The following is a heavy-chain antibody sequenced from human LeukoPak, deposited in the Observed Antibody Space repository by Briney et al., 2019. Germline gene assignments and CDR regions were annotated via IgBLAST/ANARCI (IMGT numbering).Heavy chain of an antibody. J-gene: IGHJ6*02. CDR2: IYYSGST. CDR1: GGSISSGDYS. Sequence: PSQTLSLTRTVSGGSISSGDYSWSWIRQPPGKGLEWIGYIYYSGSTYYNPSLKSRVTISVDTSKNQFSLKLSSVTAADTAVYYCAREGCSSTSCYTGYYYYGMDVWGQGTTVTVSS. V-gene: IGHV4-30-4*01. D-gene: IGHD2-2*02. CDR3: AREGCSSTSCYTGYYYYGMDV.